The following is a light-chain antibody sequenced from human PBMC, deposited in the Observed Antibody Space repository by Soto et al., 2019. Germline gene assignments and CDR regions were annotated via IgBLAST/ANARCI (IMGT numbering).Light chain of an antibody. V-gene: IGLV2-14*03. CDR3: SSYTTSNTRQIV. CDR2: DVS. CDR1: SSDVGGYNY. Sequence: QSVLTQPASVSGSPGQSITISCTGTSSDVGGYNYVSWYQHHPGKAPKLMIFDVSNRPSGVSNRFSGSKSGNTASLTISGLQPEDEADYYGSSYTTSNTRQIVFGTGTQLTVL. J-gene: IGLJ1*01.